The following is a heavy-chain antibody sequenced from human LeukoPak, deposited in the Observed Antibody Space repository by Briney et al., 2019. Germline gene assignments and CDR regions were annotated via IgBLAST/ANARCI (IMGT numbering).Heavy chain of an antibody. D-gene: IGHD5-24*01. CDR2: IIAANGNT. Sequence: ASVEVSCKASGYTFTRSTIHWVRQAPGHRLEWMGWIIAANGNTKYSQKFQGRITLNRDTSASTVYMELSSLRSEDTAVYYCARQLATIRFWYFDLWGRGSLLTVSS. J-gene: IGHJ2*01. CDR1: GYTFTRST. V-gene: IGHV1-3*01. CDR3: ARQLATIRFWYFDL.